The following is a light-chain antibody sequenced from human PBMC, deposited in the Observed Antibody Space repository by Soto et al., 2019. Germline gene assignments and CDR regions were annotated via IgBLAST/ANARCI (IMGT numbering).Light chain of an antibody. Sequence: EIVLTQYTGTLSLSPGERVTLSCRAIQSVTSSYIAWYQQKSGQAPRLLIYDASNRATDIPARFSGSGSGTDFTLTISSLEPEDFAVYYCQQRSNWPPFTFGQGTRLEIK. V-gene: IGKV3-11*01. CDR2: DAS. CDR3: QQRSNWPPFT. J-gene: IGKJ5*01. CDR1: QSVTSSY.